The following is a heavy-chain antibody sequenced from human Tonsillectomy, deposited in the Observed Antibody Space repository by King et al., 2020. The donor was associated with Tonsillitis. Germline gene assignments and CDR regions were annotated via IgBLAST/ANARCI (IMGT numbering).Heavy chain of an antibody. CDR3: ARKLGGIQSNWFDP. Sequence: VQLVESGGGVVQPGRSLRLSCAASGFTFSNYDMHWVRQAPGKGLEWVALISFHGGNKYYADSVKGRFTISRDNSKNTLYLQMNSLRAEDTAVYYCARKLGGIQSNWFDPWGQGTLVTVSS. CDR2: ISFHGGNK. J-gene: IGHJ5*02. CDR1: GFTFSNYD. V-gene: IGHV3-30*03. D-gene: IGHD2-15*01.